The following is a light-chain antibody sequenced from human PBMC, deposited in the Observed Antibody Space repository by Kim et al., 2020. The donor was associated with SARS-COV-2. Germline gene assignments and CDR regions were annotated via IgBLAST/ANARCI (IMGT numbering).Light chain of an antibody. V-gene: IGLV1-44*01. J-gene: IGLJ1*01. Sequence: GQRVTISCSGSNSNIGKNSVTGYQHLPGTAPKRLIYSNDQRLSRVPDRFSGSKSGTSASLAISGLQSEDEADYYCAAWDDSLNGYVFGTGTKVTVL. CDR1: NSNIGKNS. CDR3: AAWDDSLNGYV. CDR2: SND.